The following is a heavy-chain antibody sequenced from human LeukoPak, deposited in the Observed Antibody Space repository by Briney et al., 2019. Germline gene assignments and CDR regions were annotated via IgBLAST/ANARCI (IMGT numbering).Heavy chain of an antibody. V-gene: IGHV3-74*01. CDR3: ARNRSSSWYWFDP. Sequence: GGSLRLSCAASGFTFSSYWMHWVHQAPGKGLVWVSRINSDGSSTSYADSVKGRFTISRDNAKNTLYLQMNSLRAEDTAVYYCARNRSSSWYWFDPWGQGTLVTVSS. CDR1: GFTFSSYW. D-gene: IGHD6-13*01. CDR2: INSDGSST. J-gene: IGHJ5*02.